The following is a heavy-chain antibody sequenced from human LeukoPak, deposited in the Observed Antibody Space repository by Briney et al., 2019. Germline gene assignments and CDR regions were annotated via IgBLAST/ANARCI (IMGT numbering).Heavy chain of an antibody. CDR2: IIPIFGTA. CDR1: GGTFSSYA. D-gene: IGHD1-1*01. CDR3: ARELDEGWAVRY. J-gene: IGHJ4*02. Sequence: ASVKDSCKASGGTFSSYAISWVRQAPGQGLEWMGGIIPIFGTANYAQKFQGRVTITADESTSTAYMELSSLRSEDTAVYYCARELDEGWAVRYWGQGTLVTVSS. V-gene: IGHV1-69*13.